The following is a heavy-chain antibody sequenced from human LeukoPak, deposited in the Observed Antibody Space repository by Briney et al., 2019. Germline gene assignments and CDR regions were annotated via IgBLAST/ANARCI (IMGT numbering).Heavy chain of an antibody. J-gene: IGHJ4*02. V-gene: IGHV3-9*01. CDR3: AKMMGVAVAGFFDY. CDR2: ISWNSGSI. D-gene: IGHD6-19*01. CDR1: GFTFDDYA. Sequence: GRSLRLSCAASGFTFDDYAMHWVRQTPGKGLERVSGISWNSGSIGYTDSVKGRFTISRDNAKNSLYLQMNSLRAEDTALYYCAKMMGVAVAGFFDYWGQGTLVTVSS.